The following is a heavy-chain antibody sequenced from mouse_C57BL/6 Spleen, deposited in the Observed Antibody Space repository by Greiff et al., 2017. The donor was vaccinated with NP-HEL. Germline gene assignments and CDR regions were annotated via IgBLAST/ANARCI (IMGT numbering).Heavy chain of an antibody. CDR2: INPTSGYT. Sequence: QVQLQQSGAELAKPGASVKLSCKASGYTFTSSWMHWVKQRPGQGLEWIGYINPTSGYTKYNQKFKDKATLTADKSSSPAYMHLSSLTYEDSAVYCCARSYDYDGYFDVWGTGTTVTVSS. CDR1: GYTFTSSW. CDR3: ARSYDYDGYFDV. V-gene: IGHV1-7*01. D-gene: IGHD2-4*01. J-gene: IGHJ1*03.